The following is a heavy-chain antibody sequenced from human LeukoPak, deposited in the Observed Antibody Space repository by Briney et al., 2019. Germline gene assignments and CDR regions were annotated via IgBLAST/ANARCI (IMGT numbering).Heavy chain of an antibody. V-gene: IGHV3-30*18. J-gene: IGHJ6*02. Sequence: GGSLRLSCAASGFTFSDYGMHWVRQAPGKGLEWVAVISYVGSNKFYTDSVKGRFTISRDNSKNTLYLQMNSLRAEDTAVYYCAKGTAADIVVVVAATTYYYYYGMDVWGQGTTVTVSS. CDR3: AKGTAADIVVVVAATTYYYYYGMDV. D-gene: IGHD2-15*01. CDR2: ISYVGSNK. CDR1: GFTFSDYG.